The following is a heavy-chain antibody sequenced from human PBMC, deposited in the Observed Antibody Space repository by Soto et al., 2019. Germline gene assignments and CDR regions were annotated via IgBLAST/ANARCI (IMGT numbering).Heavy chain of an antibody. Sequence: QVKLQESGRGLVKPSETLSLSCTVSGGSLGDFYWTWIRQPPGKEMEGIGYISTTGVTNYTPSLKIRVTMSTDTSKDQVSLNLSSVTAADTAIYFCARHGGDVVMVPDRGPGIQVSVSS. CDR3: ARHGGDVVMVPD. CDR1: GGSLGDFY. V-gene: IGHV4-59*08. D-gene: IGHD2-15*01. J-gene: IGHJ4*02. CDR2: ISTTGVT.